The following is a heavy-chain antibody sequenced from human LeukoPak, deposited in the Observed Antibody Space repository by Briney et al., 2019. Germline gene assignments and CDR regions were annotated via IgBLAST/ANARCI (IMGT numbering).Heavy chain of an antibody. CDR3: ARVWSSSPAYIWFDP. CDR2: IYHSGST. V-gene: IGHV4-38-2*02. D-gene: IGHD6-13*01. Sequence: SETQSLTCTVSDYSISSSYYWGWIRQPPGKGLEWFGIIYHSGSTYYNPSLKSRVTISVDTSKNQFSLKLSSVTAADTAVYYCARVWSSSPAYIWFDPWGQGTLVTVSS. J-gene: IGHJ5*02. CDR1: DYSISSSYY.